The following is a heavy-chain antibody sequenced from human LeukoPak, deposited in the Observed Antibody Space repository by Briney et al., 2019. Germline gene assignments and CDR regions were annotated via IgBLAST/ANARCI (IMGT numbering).Heavy chain of an antibody. CDR3: ARRLYLSSYYVSGSYYYFDY. CDR2: VHTTGST. J-gene: IGHJ4*02. D-gene: IGHD3-10*01. Sequence: PSETLSLTCTVSGGSITTSYWSWIRQPAGKRLEWIGRVHTTGSTNYNPSFISRVTMSIDTSKTQFSLKLSSVTAADTAVYYCARRLYLSSYYVSGSYYYFDYWGQGTLVTVSS. CDR1: GGSITTSY. V-gene: IGHV4-4*07.